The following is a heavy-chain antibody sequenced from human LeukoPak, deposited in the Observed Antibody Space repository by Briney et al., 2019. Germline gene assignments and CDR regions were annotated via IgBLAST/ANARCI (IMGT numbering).Heavy chain of an antibody. V-gene: IGHV1-8*02. D-gene: IGHD5-12*01. CDR1: GYTFTSYD. CDR2: MNPNSGNT. CDR3: ARDGWGGLRVPAFDY. Sequence: ASVKVSCKASGYTFTSYDINWVRQATGQGLEWMGWMNPNSGNTGYAQKLQGRVTMTTDTSTSTAYMELRSLRSDDTAVYYCARDGWGGLRVPAFDYWGQGTLVTVSS. J-gene: IGHJ4*02.